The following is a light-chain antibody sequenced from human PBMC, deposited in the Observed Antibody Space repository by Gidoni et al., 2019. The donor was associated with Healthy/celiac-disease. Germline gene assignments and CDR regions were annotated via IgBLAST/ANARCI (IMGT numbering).Light chain of an antibody. Sequence: EIVMTQSPATLSVSPGERATLSCRASQSVSSNLAWYQQQPAQAPRLLIYGASTRATGIPARFSGSGSGTEFTLTISSLQSKDFAVYYCQQYNDWPPMYTFGQGTKLEIK. J-gene: IGKJ2*01. CDR2: GAS. CDR1: QSVSSN. V-gene: IGKV3-15*01. CDR3: QQYNDWPPMYT.